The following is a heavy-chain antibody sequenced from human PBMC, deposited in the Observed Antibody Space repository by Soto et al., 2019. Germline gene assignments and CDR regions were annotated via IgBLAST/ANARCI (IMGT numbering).Heavy chain of an antibody. Sequence: GESLKISCKGSGYSFTSYWISWVRQMPGKGLEWMGRIDPSDSYTNYSPSFQGHVTISADKSISTAYLQWSSLEASDTAMYYCAMNGRYYDSSGYYPDDAFDIWGQGTMVTVSS. CDR2: IDPSDSYT. CDR1: GYSFTSYW. J-gene: IGHJ3*02. V-gene: IGHV5-10-1*01. CDR3: AMNGRYYDSSGYYPDDAFDI. D-gene: IGHD3-22*01.